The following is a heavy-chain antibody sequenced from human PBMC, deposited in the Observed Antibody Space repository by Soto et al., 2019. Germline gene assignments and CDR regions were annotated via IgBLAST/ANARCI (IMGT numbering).Heavy chain of an antibody. Sequence: LSLTCAVYGGSFSGYYWSWIRQPPGKGLEWIGEINHSGSTNYNPSLKSRVTISVDTSKNQFSLKLSSVTAADTAVYYCARGRGKVGSWSHYYYCGMDVWGQGTTVTVSS. J-gene: IGHJ6*02. CDR3: ARGRGKVGSWSHYYYCGMDV. CDR2: INHSGST. V-gene: IGHV4-34*01. CDR1: GGSFSGYY. D-gene: IGHD6-13*01.